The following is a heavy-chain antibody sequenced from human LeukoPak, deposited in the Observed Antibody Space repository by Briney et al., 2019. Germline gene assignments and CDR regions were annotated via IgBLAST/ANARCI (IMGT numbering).Heavy chain of an antibody. V-gene: IGHV1-2*02. J-gene: IGHJ4*02. CDR1: GYTFTDYY. Sequence: GASVKVSCTASGYTFTDYYIHWVRQAPGQGLEWMGWINPSTLGTMFAQKFQGRVTMTRDTSISTAYMELSSLRSDDTAVYYCARGVLLIVAGTAPNSYWGQGTLVTVSS. CDR2: INPSTLGT. CDR3: ARGVLLIVAGTAPNSY. D-gene: IGHD6-19*01.